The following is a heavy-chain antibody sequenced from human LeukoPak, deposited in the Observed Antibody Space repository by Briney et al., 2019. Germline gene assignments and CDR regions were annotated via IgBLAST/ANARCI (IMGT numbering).Heavy chain of an antibody. CDR2: INPNSGDT. J-gene: IGHJ4*02. CDR3: TRDNYYDSGNYYNPFDY. Sequence: ASVKVSCKASGYTLQAPGQGLEWMGWINPNSGDTNYAQKFQGRVTMTRDTSISTAYMEVSRLRSDDTAVYYCTRDNYYDSGNYYNPFDYWGQGTQVTVSS. CDR1: GYTL. D-gene: IGHD3-10*01. V-gene: IGHV1-2*02.